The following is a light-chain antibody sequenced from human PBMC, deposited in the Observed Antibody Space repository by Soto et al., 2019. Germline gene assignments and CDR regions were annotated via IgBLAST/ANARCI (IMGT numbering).Light chain of an antibody. CDR1: QSVSSSF. CDR3: QQYDRSPWT. Sequence: EIVLTQSPGTLPLSPGERATLSCRASQSVSSSFLAWYQQKPGQAPRLLIYGASSRATGIPDRFSGSGSGTDFTLTISRLEPEDFAVYYCQQYDRSPWTFGQGTKVEIK. V-gene: IGKV3-20*01. CDR2: GAS. J-gene: IGKJ1*01.